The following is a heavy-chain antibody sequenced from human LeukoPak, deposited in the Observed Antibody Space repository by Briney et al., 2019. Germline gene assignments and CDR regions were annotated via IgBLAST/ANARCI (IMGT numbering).Heavy chain of an antibody. CDR3: MGGGEWLSYYYYYMDV. CDR2: IRSKANSYAT. Sequence: GESLKISCEGSGYSFTNYWIGWVRQMPGKGLEWVGRIRSKANSYATAYAASVKGRFTISRDDSKNTAYLQMNSLKTEDTAVYYCMGGGEWLSYYYYYMDVWGKGTTVTVSS. CDR1: GYSFTNYW. D-gene: IGHD3-3*01. V-gene: IGHV3-73*01. J-gene: IGHJ6*03.